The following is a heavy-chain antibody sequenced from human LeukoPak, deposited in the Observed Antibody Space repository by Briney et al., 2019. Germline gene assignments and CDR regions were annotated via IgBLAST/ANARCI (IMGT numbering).Heavy chain of an antibody. J-gene: IGHJ4*02. V-gene: IGHV3-30-3*02. Sequence: GGSLRLSCGASGFTFSSYAMHWVRRAPGKGLEWVAVISFDGSNKYYADSVKGRFTISRDTSKNTLYLQMNSLRAEDTAVYYCAKRSRGDLPCLDYWGQGSLVTVSS. CDR2: ISFDGSNK. CDR3: AKRSRGDLPCLDY. D-gene: IGHD3-16*01. CDR1: GFTFSSYA.